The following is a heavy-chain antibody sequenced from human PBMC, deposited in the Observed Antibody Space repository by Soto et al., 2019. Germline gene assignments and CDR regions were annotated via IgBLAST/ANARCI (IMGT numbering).Heavy chain of an antibody. CDR1: GFTFSSYG. CDR2: ISYDGSNK. Sequence: GGSLRLSCAASGFTFSSYGMHWVRQAPGKGLEWVAVISYDGSNKYYADSVKGRFTISRDNSKNTLYLQMNSLRAEDTAVYYCAKAGYYYDSSGYCQYWGQGTLVTVSS. J-gene: IGHJ4*02. V-gene: IGHV3-30*18. CDR3: AKAGYYYDSSGYCQY. D-gene: IGHD3-22*01.